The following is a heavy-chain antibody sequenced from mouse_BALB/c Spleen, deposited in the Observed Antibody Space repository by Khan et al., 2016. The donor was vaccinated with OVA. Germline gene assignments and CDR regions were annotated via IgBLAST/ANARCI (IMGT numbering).Heavy chain of an antibody. D-gene: IGHD2-4*01. CDR2: INYSGNT. V-gene: IGHV3-2*02. CDR1: GYSITSEYA. J-gene: IGHJ3*01. CDR3: ARKDYYDYDPFPY. Sequence: EVKLEVSGPGLVKPSQSLSLTCTVTGYSITSEYAWNWIRQFPGNKLEWMGYINYSGNTRFNPSLKSRTSITRDTSKNQVFLQLNSVTTEDTATYYCARKDYYDYDPFPYWGQGTLVTVSA.